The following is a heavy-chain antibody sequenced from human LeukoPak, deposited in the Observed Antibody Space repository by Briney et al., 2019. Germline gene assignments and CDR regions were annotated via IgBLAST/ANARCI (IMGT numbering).Heavy chain of an antibody. D-gene: IGHD6-19*01. CDR3: ARAIAVAGLGD. CDR2: INPSGGST. J-gene: IGHJ4*02. V-gene: IGHV1-46*01. Sequence: ASVKVSYKATGYTFTSYYMHWVRQAPGQGLEWMGIINPSGGSTSYAQKFQGRVTMTRDTSTSTVYMELSSLRSEDTAVYYCARAIAVAGLGDWGQGTLVTVSS. CDR1: GYTFTSYY.